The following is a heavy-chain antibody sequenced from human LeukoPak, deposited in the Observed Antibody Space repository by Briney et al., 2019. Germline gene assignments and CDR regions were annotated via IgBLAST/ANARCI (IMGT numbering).Heavy chain of an antibody. V-gene: IGHV1-8*01. D-gene: IGHD7-27*01. CDR1: GYTFTSYD. Sequence: GASVKVSCKASGYTFTSYDFNWVRQATGQRPEWMGWMSPNSGDTGYAQKFQDRVTMTRNTSISTAYMELSSLRSDDTAVYYCARGPPNWGYDNWGPETLVTVSS. CDR2: MSPNSGDT. J-gene: IGHJ4*02. CDR3: ARGPPNWGYDN.